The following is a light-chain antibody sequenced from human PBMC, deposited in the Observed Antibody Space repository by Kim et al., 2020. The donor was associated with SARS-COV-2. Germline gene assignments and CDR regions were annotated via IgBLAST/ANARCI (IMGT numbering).Light chain of an antibody. J-gene: IGKJ4*01. V-gene: IGKV3-20*01. CDR2: EAS. Sequence: IALTQSPGTLSLSPGERATLSCRASQSVSSSYLAWFQQKPGQAPRVLMYEASKRATGIPDRFSGSGSGTDFTLTISRLEPEDFAVYYCHQFSSFTFGGGTQLEIK. CDR3: HQFSSFT. CDR1: QSVSSSY.